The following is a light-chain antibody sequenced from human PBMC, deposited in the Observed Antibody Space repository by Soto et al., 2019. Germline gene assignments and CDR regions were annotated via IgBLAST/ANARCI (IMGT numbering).Light chain of an antibody. J-gene: IGKJ1*01. V-gene: IGKV3-20*01. CDR3: QQYGSSPRT. CDR2: GAS. CDR1: QGVGGGY. Sequence: EIVLTQSPGTLSLSPGERATLSCRPSQGVGGGYLAWYQQNPGQAPRLLIYGASSRATGIPDRFSGSGSGTDFTLTISRLEPEDFAVYYCQQYGSSPRTFGQGTKVAIK.